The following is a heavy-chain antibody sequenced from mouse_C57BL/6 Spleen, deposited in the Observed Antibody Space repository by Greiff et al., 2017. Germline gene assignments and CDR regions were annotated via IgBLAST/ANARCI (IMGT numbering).Heavy chain of an antibody. Sequence: EVQGVESGGGLVKPGGSLKLSCAASGFTFSSYAMSWVRQTPEKRLEWVATISDGGSYTYYPDNVKGRFTISRDNAKNNLYLQMSHLKSEDTAMYYCARDRGLRLFDYWGQGTTLTVSS. V-gene: IGHV5-4*01. D-gene: IGHD1-2*01. CDR3: ARDRGLRLFDY. J-gene: IGHJ2*01. CDR2: ISDGGSYT. CDR1: GFTFSSYA.